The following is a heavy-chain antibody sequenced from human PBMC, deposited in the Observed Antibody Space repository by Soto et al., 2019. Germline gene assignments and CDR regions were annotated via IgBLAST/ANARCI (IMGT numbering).Heavy chain of an antibody. Sequence: ETLSLTCPVSGGSISSYYWSWIRQPPGKGLEWIGYIYYSGSTNYNPSLKSRVTISVDTSKNQFSLKLSSVTAADTAVYYCARASSIAARLFDYWGQGTLVTVSS. CDR2: IYYSGST. CDR1: GGSISSYY. CDR3: ARASSIAARLFDY. D-gene: IGHD6-6*01. V-gene: IGHV4-59*01. J-gene: IGHJ4*02.